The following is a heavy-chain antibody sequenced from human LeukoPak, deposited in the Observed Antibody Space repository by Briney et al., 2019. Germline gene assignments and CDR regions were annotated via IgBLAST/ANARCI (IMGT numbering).Heavy chain of an antibody. D-gene: IGHD4-17*01. Sequence: PGTSLRLSCAASGFSFRTYAMHWVRQAPGKGLEWVALMSFDGSEINYADSVKGRFTISRDNSKNSLYLQMNSLRSDDTAVYYCARAQLLTVTHDFDYWGQGTLVSVVS. CDR3: ARAQLLTVTHDFDY. J-gene: IGHJ4*02. V-gene: IGHV3-30*01. CDR2: MSFDGSEI. CDR1: GFSFRTYA.